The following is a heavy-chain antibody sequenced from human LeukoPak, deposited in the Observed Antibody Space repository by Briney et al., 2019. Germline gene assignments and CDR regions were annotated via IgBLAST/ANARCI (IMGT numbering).Heavy chain of an antibody. Sequence: GGSLRLSCAASGFTFSSYAMSWVRQAPGKGLEWVSAISGSGGSTYYADSVKGRFTISRDNSKNTLYLQMNSLRAEDTAVYYCAKDLSSWPQSWGWFDPRGQGTLVTVSS. J-gene: IGHJ5*02. CDR2: ISGSGGST. CDR1: GFTFSSYA. CDR3: AKDLSSWPQSWGWFDP. V-gene: IGHV3-23*01. D-gene: IGHD3-16*01.